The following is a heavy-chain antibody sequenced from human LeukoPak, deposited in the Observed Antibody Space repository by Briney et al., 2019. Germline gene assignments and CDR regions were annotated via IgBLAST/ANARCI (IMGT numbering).Heavy chain of an antibody. CDR2: ISYDGSNK. D-gene: IGHD2-2*01. CDR1: GFTFSSYA. J-gene: IGHJ4*02. CDR3: AREVDYGDY. V-gene: IGHV3-30-3*01. Sequence: GGSLRLSCAASGFTFSSYAMHWVRQAPGKGLEWVAVISYDGSNKYYADSVKGRFTISRDNSKDTLYLQMNSLRAEDTAVYYCAREVDYGDYWGQGTLVTVSS.